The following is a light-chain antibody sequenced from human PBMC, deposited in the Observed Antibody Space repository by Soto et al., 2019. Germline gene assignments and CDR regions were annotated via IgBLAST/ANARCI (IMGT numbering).Light chain of an antibody. J-gene: IGKJ3*01. V-gene: IGKV1-12*01. CDR2: AAS. CDR3: QQANSSLFT. Sequence: DIQMTQSPSSVSASVGDRVTITCRASQGIGSWLAWFQHKPGRAPNLLIYAASSLRSGVPSRFSGSGSGTDFALTISSLQPVDFATYYCQQANSSLFTFGPGTKVDMK. CDR1: QGIGSW.